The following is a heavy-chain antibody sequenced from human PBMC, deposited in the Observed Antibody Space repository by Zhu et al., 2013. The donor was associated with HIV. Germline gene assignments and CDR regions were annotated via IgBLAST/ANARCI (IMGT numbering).Heavy chain of an antibody. V-gene: IGHV1-69*06. D-gene: IGHD2-2*01. Sequence: QVQLVQSGAEVKKPGSSVKVSCKASGGTFSSYAISWVRQAPGQGLEWTGGIIPIFGTANYAQKFQGRVTITADKSTSTAYMELSSLRSEDTAVYYCASEVRYCSSTSCSGVYWGQGTLVTVSS. CDR3: ASEVRYCSSTSCSGVY. CDR1: GGTFSSYA. CDR2: IIPIFGTA. J-gene: IGHJ4*02.